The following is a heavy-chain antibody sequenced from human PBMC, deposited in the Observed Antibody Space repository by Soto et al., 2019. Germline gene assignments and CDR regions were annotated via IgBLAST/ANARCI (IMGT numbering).Heavy chain of an antibody. CDR3: ACTYYYDSSGFWPR. D-gene: IGHD3-22*01. V-gene: IGHV4-34*01. CDR1: GGSFSGYY. J-gene: IGHJ4*02. Sequence: SETLSLTCAVYGGSFSGYYWSWIRQPPGKGLEWIGEINHSGSTNYNPSLKSRVTISVDTSKNQFPLKLSSVTAADTAVYYCACTYYYDSSGFWPRWGQGTLVTVSS. CDR2: INHSGST.